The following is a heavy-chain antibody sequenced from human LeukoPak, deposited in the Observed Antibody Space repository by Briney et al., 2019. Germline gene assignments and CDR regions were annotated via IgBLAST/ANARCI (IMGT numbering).Heavy chain of an antibody. CDR1: GYSISSGYY. V-gene: IGHV4-38-2*02. CDR2: IYHSGST. J-gene: IGHJ5*02. Sequence: PSETLSLTCTVSGYSISSGYYWGWIRQPPGKGLEWIGSIYHSGSTYYNPSLKSRVTISVDTSKNQFSLKLSSVTAADTAVYYCARAACSGGSCSFDPWGQGTLVTVSS. CDR3: ARAACSGGSCSFDP. D-gene: IGHD2-15*01.